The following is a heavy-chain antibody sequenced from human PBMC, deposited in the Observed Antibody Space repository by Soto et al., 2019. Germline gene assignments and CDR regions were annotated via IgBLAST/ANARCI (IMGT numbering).Heavy chain of an antibody. CDR1: GGSISSSSYY. CDR3: ARHGMDYDFWSGYPNWFDP. J-gene: IGHJ5*02. Sequence: SETLSLTCTVSGGSISSSSYYWGWIRQPPGKGLEWIGSIYYSGSTYYNPALKGRVTISVDTSKNQFSLKLSSVTAADTAVYYCARHGMDYDFWSGYPNWFDPWGQGTLVTVSP. V-gene: IGHV4-39*01. D-gene: IGHD3-3*01. CDR2: IYYSGST.